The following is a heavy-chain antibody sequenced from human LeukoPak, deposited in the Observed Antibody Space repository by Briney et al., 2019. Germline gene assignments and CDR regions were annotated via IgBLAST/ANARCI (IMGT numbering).Heavy chain of an antibody. Sequence: ASVKVSCKVSGYTLTELSMHWVRQAPGKGLEWMGFFDPNNGDMFYAQTLQGRFTMTGDTATDSVYMEVSSLRDEDTAVYYCATAGRNSSRCYPGKDYYYYYGMDVWGQGTTVTVSS. CDR2: FDPNNGDM. CDR3: ATAGRNSSRCYPGKDYYYYYGMDV. J-gene: IGHJ6*02. CDR1: GYTLTELS. V-gene: IGHV1-24*01. D-gene: IGHD6-13*01.